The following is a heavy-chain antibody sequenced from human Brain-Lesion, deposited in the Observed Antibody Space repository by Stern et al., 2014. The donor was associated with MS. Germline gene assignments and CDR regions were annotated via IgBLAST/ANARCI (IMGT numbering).Heavy chain of an antibody. CDR2: IYYSGNT. D-gene: IGHD2-15*01. Sequence: VQLVESGPGLVKPSETLSLTCTVAGGSVSSTSYAWAWIRQPPGKGLGWIGTIYYSGNTYYSPSLKNRLTISLDTSKNQFSLQRRSVTAADTAVYYCAGEEDIRYCSGGSCTGNWFDPWGQGTLVTVSS. J-gene: IGHJ5*02. V-gene: IGHV4-39*01. CDR3: AGEEDIRYCSGGSCTGNWFDP. CDR1: GGSVSSTSYA.